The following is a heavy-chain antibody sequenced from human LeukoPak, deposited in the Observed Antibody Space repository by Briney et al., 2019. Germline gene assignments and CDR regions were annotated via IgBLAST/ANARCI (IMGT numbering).Heavy chain of an antibody. CDR3: AKTGSGYYYFDY. D-gene: IGHD5-12*01. V-gene: IGHV3-23*01. CDR2: ISGSGGNT. CDR1: GFTFSSYA. Sequence: PGGSLRLSCAASGFTFSSYAMSWVRQAPGKGLEWVSAISGSGGNTYYADSVKGRFTISRDNSKNTLYLQMNSLRAEDTAVYYCAKTGSGYYYFDYWGQGTLVTVSS. J-gene: IGHJ4*02.